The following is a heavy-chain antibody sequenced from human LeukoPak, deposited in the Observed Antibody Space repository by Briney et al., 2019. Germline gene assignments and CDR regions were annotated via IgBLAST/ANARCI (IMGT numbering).Heavy chain of an antibody. CDR2: ISYDGSNK. D-gene: IGHD3-22*01. V-gene: IGHV3-30-3*01. J-gene: IGHJ4*02. Sequence: PGGSLRLSCAASGFTFSSYAMHWVRQAPGKGLEWVAVISYDGSNKYYADSVKGRFTISRDNSKNTLYLQMNSLRAEDTAVYYCARDFEDSRAIDYWGQGTLDTVSS. CDR1: GFTFSSYA. CDR3: ARDFEDSRAIDY.